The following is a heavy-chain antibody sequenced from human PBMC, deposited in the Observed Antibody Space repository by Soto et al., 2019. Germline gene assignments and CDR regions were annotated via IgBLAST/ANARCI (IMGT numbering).Heavy chain of an antibody. D-gene: IGHD5-18*01. J-gene: IGHJ4*02. CDR1: GGSISSYY. V-gene: IGHV4-59*08. CDR3: ARQGYGVVLIVLRHPRWLVF. Sequence: TLSLTCTVSGGSISSYYWSWIRQPPGKGLEWIGYIYYSGSTNYNPSLKSRVTISVDTSKNQFSLKLSSVTAADTAVYYCARQGYGVVLIVLRHPRWLVFWCQGILVTGFS. CDR2: IYYSGST.